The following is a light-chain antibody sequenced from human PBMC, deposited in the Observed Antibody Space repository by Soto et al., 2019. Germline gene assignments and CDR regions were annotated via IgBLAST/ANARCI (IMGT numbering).Light chain of an antibody. CDR1: QSVSSN. V-gene: IGKV3-15*01. CDR2: GAS. J-gene: IGKJ5*01. Sequence: IVWPQSPATLSVSPGERATLSCRASQSVSSNLAWYQQKPGQAPRLLIYGASTRATGIPARFSGSGSGTEFTLTISSLQSEDFAVYYCQQYNNWLPITFGQGTRLEIK. CDR3: QQYNNWLPIT.